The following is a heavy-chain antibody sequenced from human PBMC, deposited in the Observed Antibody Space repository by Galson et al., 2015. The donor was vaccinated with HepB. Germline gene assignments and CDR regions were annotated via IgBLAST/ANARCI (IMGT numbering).Heavy chain of an antibody. D-gene: IGHD6-6*01. CDR1: GSTFTSYD. CDR2: INPYSGYT. V-gene: IGHV1-8*01. CDR3: ARGRVPKSSNSCIGTADIGGRGLIVAGSAAYSKARGGGTVFAP. Sequence: SVKVSCKASGSTFTSYDINWVRQATGQGLEWMGWINPYSGYTSYPQKLQGRVTMTTDTSTSTAYMELSSLRSDDTAVYYCARGRVPKSSNSCIGTADIGGRGLIVAGSAAYSKARGGGTVFAPSGSGSLVTASS. J-gene: IGHJ5*02.